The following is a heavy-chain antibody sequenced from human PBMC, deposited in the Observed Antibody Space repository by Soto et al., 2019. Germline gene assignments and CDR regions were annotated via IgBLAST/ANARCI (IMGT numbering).Heavy chain of an antibody. J-gene: IGHJ3*02. CDR3: AKVNWNDLIAFDI. CDR1: GFTFSSYG. D-gene: IGHD1-20*01. Sequence: QVQLVESGGGVVQPGRSLRLSCAASGFTFSSYGMHWVRQAPGKGLEWVAVISYDGSNKYYADSVKGRFTISRDNSKNTLYLQMNSLRAEDTAVYYCAKVNWNDLIAFDIWGQGTMVTVSS. V-gene: IGHV3-30*18. CDR2: ISYDGSNK.